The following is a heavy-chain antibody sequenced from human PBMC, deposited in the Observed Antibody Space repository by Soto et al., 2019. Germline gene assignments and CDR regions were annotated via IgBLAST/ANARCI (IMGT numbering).Heavy chain of an antibody. V-gene: IGHV1-69*13. D-gene: IGHD3-3*01. Sequence: ASVKGSCQAFGRTLRRNSISWVRQAPGQRGEWMGGIIPIFGTANYAQKFQGRVTITADESTSTAYMELSSLRSEDTAVYYCASPSITIFGVVNIYYYYGMDVWGQGTTVTVSS. CDR1: GRTLRRNS. J-gene: IGHJ6*02. CDR2: IIPIFGTA. CDR3: ASPSITIFGVVNIYYYYGMDV.